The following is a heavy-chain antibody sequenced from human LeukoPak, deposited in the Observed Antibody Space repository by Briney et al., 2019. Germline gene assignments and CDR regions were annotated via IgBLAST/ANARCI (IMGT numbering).Heavy chain of an antibody. CDR2: TYYSGNT. CDR3: ARRVVGDYFVY. Sequence: PSETLSLTCTVSGASISISSCYWDWIRQPPGKGLEWIGNTYYSGNTNYSPSLKSRVTVYVATSKNPFSLHLTSVTAADTAMYFSARRVVGDYFVYWGEGILVTVSS. CDR1: GASISISSCY. J-gene: IGHJ4*02. V-gene: IGHV4-39*01.